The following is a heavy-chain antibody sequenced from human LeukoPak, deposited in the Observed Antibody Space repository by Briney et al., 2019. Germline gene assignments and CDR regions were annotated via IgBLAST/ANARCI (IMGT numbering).Heavy chain of an antibody. J-gene: IGHJ4*02. CDR3: AKTLGYCSGGSCYSGGFDY. CDR2: ISYDGSNK. Sequence: GGSLRLSCAASGFTFSSYGMHWVRQAPGKGLEWVAVISYDGSNKYYADSVKGRFTISRDNSKNTLYLQMNSLRAEDTAVYYCAKTLGYCSGGSCYSGGFDYWGQGTLVTVSS. D-gene: IGHD2-15*01. V-gene: IGHV3-30*18. CDR1: GFTFSSYG.